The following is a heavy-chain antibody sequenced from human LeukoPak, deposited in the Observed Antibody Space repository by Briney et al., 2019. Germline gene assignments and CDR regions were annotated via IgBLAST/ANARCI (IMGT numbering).Heavy chain of an antibody. CDR3: AREGSRVPAAQFDY. J-gene: IGHJ4*02. D-gene: IGHD2-2*01. CDR2: ISAYNGNT. Sequence: ASVKVSCKASGYTFTSYGISWVRQAPGQGLEWMGWISAYNGNTNYAQKLQGRVTMTTDTSTSTAYMGLRSLRSDDTAVYYCAREGSRVPAAQFDYWGQGTLVTVSS. CDR1: GYTFTSYG. V-gene: IGHV1-18*01.